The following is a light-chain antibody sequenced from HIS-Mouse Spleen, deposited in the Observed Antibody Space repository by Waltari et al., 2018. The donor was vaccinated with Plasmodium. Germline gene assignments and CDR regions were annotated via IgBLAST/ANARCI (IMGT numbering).Light chain of an antibody. J-gene: IGLJ3*02. V-gene: IGLV3-10*01. Sequence: SYELTQPPSVSVSPGQTARSPCSGEALPKKYAHWYQQKSGQAPVLVIYEDSKRPSGIPERFSGSSSGTMATLTISGAQVEDEADYYCYSTDSSGNHRVFGGGTKLTVL. CDR2: EDS. CDR1: ALPKKY. CDR3: YSTDSSGNHRV.